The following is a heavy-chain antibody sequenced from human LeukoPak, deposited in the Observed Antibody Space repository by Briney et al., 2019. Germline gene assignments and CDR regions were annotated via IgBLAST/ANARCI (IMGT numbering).Heavy chain of an antibody. J-gene: IGHJ4*02. D-gene: IGHD5-24*01. V-gene: IGHV3-33*06. CDR1: GFTFSSYG. CDR2: IWYDGSNK. Sequence: GGSLRLSCAASGFTFSSYGMHWVRQAPGKGLEWVAVIWYDGSNKYYADSVKGRFTISRDSSKNTLYLQMNSLRAEDTAVYYCAKDRGMATIYYFDYWGQGTLATVSS. CDR3: AKDRGMATIYYFDY.